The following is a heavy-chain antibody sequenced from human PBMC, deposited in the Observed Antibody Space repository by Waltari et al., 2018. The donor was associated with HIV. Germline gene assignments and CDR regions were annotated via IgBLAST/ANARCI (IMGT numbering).Heavy chain of an antibody. J-gene: IGHJ6*02. CDR1: GVSISSSNW. CDR3: ARHRVGFDVSLVYGMDV. Sequence: QVQLQESGPGLVRPSGTLSLTCAVSGVSISSSNWWSWVRRPPGKGLEGIGEIYHSGTTHYNPSLQSRVTISVDKSRKQFSLKLTAVTAADTAMYYCARHRVGFDVSLVYGMDVWGQGTTVTVSS. D-gene: IGHD3-16*01. CDR2: IYHSGTT. V-gene: IGHV4-4*02.